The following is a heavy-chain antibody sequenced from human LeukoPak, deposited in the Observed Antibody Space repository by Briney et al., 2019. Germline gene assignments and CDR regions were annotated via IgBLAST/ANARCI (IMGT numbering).Heavy chain of an antibody. V-gene: IGHV6-1*01. CDR1: GDSVSSNIVA. D-gene: IGHD1-26*01. CDR3: AREGATGWIDAFDI. Sequence: SQTLSLTCALSGDSVSSNIVAWNWIRQSPSRGLEWLGRTYYRSKWYNDYAVSVKSRITINPDTSKNQFSLQLNSVTPEDTAVYYCAREGATGWIDAFDIWGQGTMVTVSS. CDR2: TYYRSKWYN. J-gene: IGHJ3*02.